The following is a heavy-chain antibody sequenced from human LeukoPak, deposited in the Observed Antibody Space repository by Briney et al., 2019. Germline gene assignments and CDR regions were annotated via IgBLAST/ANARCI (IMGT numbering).Heavy chain of an antibody. D-gene: IGHD2-2*01. CDR2: INHSGST. Sequence: GSLRLSCAASGFTVSSNYMSWVRQPPGKGLEWIGEINHSGSTNYNPSLKSRVTISVDTSKNQFSLKLSSVTAADTAVYYCARRRPRGYCSSTSCYPFIGGSSYIDYWGQGTLVTVSS. CDR3: ARRRPRGYCSSTSCYPFIGGSSYIDY. CDR1: GFTVSSNY. V-gene: IGHV4-34*01. J-gene: IGHJ4*02.